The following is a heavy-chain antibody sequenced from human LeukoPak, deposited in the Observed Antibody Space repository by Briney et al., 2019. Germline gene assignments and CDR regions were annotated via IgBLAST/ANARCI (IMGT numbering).Heavy chain of an antibody. V-gene: IGHV3-74*03. CDR3: AKGGAVARKGAFDI. CDR1: EFDFFSYG. CDR2: IFTDGSTT. J-gene: IGHJ3*02. Sequence: GGSLRLSCVASEFDFFSYGMQWVRQAPGKGLVWVARIFTDGSTTTYADSVKGRFTISRDNAKNTLYLEMKSLRAEDTAVYYCAKGGAVARKGAFDIWGQGTMVTVSS. D-gene: IGHD6-19*01.